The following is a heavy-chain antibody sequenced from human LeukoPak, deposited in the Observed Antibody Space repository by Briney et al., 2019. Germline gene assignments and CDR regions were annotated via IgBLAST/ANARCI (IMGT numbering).Heavy chain of an antibody. CDR1: GFNFRSYP. CDR2: ISGSGGST. J-gene: IGHJ4*02. CDR3: AKAVDIVATSSY. D-gene: IGHD5-12*01. Sequence: RGSLRLSCATYGFNFRSYPMSWVRQAPGKGLERVSAISGSGGSTYYADSVKGRFTISRDNSKNTLYLQMNSLRAEDTAVYYCAKAVDIVATSSYWRQGTLVTVSS. V-gene: IGHV3-23*01.